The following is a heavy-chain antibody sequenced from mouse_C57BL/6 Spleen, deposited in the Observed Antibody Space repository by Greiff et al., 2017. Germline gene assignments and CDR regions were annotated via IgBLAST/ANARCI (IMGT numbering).Heavy chain of an antibody. CDR1: GYTFTSYW. V-gene: IGHV1-53*01. Sequence: QVQLKQPGTELVKPGASVKLSCKASGYTFTSYWMHWVKQRPGQGLEWIGNINPSNGGTNYNEKFKSKATLTVDKSSSTAYMQLSSLTSEDSAVYYCARWGGSSFDWYFDVWGTGTTVTVSS. J-gene: IGHJ1*03. CDR2: INPSNGGT. CDR3: ARWGGSSFDWYFDV. D-gene: IGHD1-1*01.